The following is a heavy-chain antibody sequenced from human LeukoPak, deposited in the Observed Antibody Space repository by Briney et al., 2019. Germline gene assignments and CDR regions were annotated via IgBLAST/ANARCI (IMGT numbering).Heavy chain of an antibody. D-gene: IGHD3-16*01. J-gene: IGHJ6*03. Sequence: SVKVSCKASGGTFSSYAISWVRQAPGQGLEWMGRVIPIFGTANYAQKFQGRVTITTDESTSTAYMELSSLRSEDTAVYYCARDSGGSYDYVWGSYANYYYYMDVWGKGTTVTVSS. CDR1: GGTFSSYA. CDR3: ARDSGGSYDYVWGSYANYYYYMDV. V-gene: IGHV1-69*05. CDR2: VIPIFGTA.